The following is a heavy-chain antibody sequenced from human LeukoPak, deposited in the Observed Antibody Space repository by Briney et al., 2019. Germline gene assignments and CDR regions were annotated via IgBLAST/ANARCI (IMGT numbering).Heavy chain of an antibody. V-gene: IGHV3-9*01. CDR2: ISWNSGGI. J-gene: IGHJ6*04. CDR3: AKESSTYMDV. D-gene: IGHD2-2*01. Sequence: GGSLRLSCAASGFTFDDYAMHWVRQAPGKGLEWVSGISWNSGGIGYADSVKGRFTISRDNAKNSLYLQMNSLRAEDTALYYCAKESSTYMDVWGKGTTVTVSS. CDR1: GFTFDDYA.